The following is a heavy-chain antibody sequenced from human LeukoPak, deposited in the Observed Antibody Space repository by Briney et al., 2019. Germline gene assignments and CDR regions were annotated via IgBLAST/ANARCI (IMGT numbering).Heavy chain of an antibody. CDR1: GGSFSGYY. D-gene: IGHD6-13*01. J-gene: IGHJ4*02. V-gene: IGHV4-34*01. Sequence: PSETLSLTCAVYGGSFSGYYWSWIRQPPGKGLEWIGEINHSGSTNYNPSLKSRVTISVDTSKNQFSLKLSSVTAADTAVYYCARSAAAGPGGYDYWGQGTLVTVSS. CDR3: ARSAAAGPGGYDY. CDR2: INHSGST.